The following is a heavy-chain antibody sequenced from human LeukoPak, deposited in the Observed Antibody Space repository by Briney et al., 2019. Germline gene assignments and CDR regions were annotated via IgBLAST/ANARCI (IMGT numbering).Heavy chain of an antibody. CDR2: MNPNSGNT. CDR1: GYTFTSYD. Sequence: ASVKVSCKASGYTFTSYDINWVRQAPGQGLEWMGWMNPNSGNTGYAQKFQGRVTITRNNSISTAYMELSSLRSEDTAVYYCARGGVVPAAASEDYWGQGTLVTVST. CDR3: ARGGVVPAAASEDY. J-gene: IGHJ4*02. V-gene: IGHV1-8*03. D-gene: IGHD2-2*01.